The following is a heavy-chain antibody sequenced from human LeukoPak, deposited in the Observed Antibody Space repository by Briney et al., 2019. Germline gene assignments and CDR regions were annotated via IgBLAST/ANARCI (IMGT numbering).Heavy chain of an antibody. CDR2: IYYSGST. CDR1: GGSISSGGYS. Sequence: SETLSLTCAVSGGSISSGGYSWSWIRQPPGKGLEWIGYIYYSGSTYYNPSLKSRVTISVDTSKNQFSLKLSSVTAADTAVYYCARLREYDYVWGSYRPGYFDYWGQGTLVTVSS. D-gene: IGHD3-16*02. V-gene: IGHV4-30-4*07. J-gene: IGHJ4*02. CDR3: ARLREYDYVWGSYRPGYFDY.